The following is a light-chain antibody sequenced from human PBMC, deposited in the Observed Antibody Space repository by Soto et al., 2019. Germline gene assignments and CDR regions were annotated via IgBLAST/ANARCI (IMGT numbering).Light chain of an antibody. Sequence: EIVMTQSPATLSVSPGERATLSCRASQSVSSNLAWYQQKPVQAPRLLIYGASTRATGIPARFSGSGSGREFTITISSLQYEDFAVYYCQQYNNWPPITFGQGTRLEIK. CDR3: QQYNNWPPIT. V-gene: IGKV3-15*01. CDR1: QSVSSN. CDR2: GAS. J-gene: IGKJ5*01.